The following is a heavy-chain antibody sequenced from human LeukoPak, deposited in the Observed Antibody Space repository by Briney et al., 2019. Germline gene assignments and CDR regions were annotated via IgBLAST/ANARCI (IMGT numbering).Heavy chain of an antibody. J-gene: IGHJ4*02. Sequence: SETLPLTCTVSGGSIRSYYWNWIRQPTGKGLEWIGRIYTSGSANYNPSLKSRVTMSLDTSDNQFYLKMTSVTAADMAIYYCARSPLTSSGWYRADYWGQGTLVTVSS. D-gene: IGHD6-19*01. CDR1: GGSIRSYY. CDR3: ARSPLTSSGWYRADY. V-gene: IGHV4-4*07. CDR2: IYTSGSA.